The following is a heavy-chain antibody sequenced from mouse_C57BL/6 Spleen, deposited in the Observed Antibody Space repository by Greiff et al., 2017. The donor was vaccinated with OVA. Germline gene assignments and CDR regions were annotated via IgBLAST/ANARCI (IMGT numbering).Heavy chain of an antibody. D-gene: IGHD2-1*01. CDR2: IYPGDGDT. CDR3: ASYGNYGGAMDY. Sequence: VQLQQSGAELVKPGASVKISCKASGYAFSSYWMNWVKQRPGKGLEWIGQIYPGDGDTNYNGKFKGKATLTADKSSSTAYMQLSSLTSEDSSVYFCASYGNYGGAMDYWGQGTSVTVSS. V-gene: IGHV1-80*01. CDR1: GYAFSSYW. J-gene: IGHJ4*01.